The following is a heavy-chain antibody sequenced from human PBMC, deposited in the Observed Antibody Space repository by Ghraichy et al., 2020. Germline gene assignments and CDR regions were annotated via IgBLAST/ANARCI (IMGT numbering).Heavy chain of an antibody. J-gene: IGHJ4*02. CDR2: INHSGST. V-gene: IGHV4-34*01. Sequence: SETLSLTCAVYGGSFSGYYWSWIRQPPGKGLEWIGEINHSGSTNYNPSLKSRVTISVDTSKNQFSLKLSSVTAADTAVYYCARGEAHYRSYYYDSSSPLDYWGQGTLVTVSS. CDR3: ARGEAHYRSYYYDSSSPLDY. CDR1: GGSFSGYY. D-gene: IGHD3-22*01.